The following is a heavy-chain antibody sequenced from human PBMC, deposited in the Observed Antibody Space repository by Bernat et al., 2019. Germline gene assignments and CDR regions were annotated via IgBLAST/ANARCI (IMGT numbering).Heavy chain of an antibody. CDR3: AAGDSSGYYRSAFDI. CDR1: GFTFTSSA. CDR2: IVVGSGNT. V-gene: IGHV1-58*02. J-gene: IGHJ3*02. D-gene: IGHD3-22*01. Sequence: QMQLVQSGPEVKKPGTLVKVSCKASGFTFTSSAMQWVRQARGQRLEWIGWIVVGSGNTNYAQKFQERVTITRDMTTSTAYMELSSLRSEDTAVYYCAAGDSSGYYRSAFDIWGQGTMVTVSS.